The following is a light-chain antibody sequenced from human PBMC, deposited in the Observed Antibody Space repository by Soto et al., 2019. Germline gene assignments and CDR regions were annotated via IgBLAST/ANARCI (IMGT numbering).Light chain of an antibody. CDR3: QQTYSTPLT. CDR1: HYISTY. J-gene: IGKJ4*01. V-gene: IGKV1-39*01. CDR2: AAS. Sequence: DIQMTQSPSSLSACVGGRVAISCRASHYISTYLNWYQQRPGKAPKLLIYAASSLQSGVPSRFSGSGSGTDFTLTISSLQPEDFATYYCQQTYSTPLTFGGGTKVHIK.